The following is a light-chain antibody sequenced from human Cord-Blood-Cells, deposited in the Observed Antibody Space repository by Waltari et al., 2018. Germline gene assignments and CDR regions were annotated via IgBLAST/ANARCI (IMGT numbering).Light chain of an antibody. CDR2: EGS. J-gene: IGLJ3*02. Sequence: SALTQPAPASGSSGQSLTLSRTATSTNPGCYNLVSWYPQHPGKPPKHMIYEGSKRPSGVFNRFSGSKSGNTASLTSSGRRAEDEADYYCCSYAGSSNWVFGGGTKLTAL. CDR3: CSYAGSSNWV. CDR1: STNPGCYNL. V-gene: IGLV2-23*01.